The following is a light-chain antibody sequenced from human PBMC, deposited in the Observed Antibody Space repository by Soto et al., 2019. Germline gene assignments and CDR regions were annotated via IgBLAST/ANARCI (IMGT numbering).Light chain of an antibody. CDR3: SSYTTSSTLYV. J-gene: IGLJ1*01. CDR2: AVS. CDR1: SSDIGGYNS. V-gene: IGLV2-14*01. Sequence: QSVLTQPASVSGSPGQSITISCTGTSSDIGGYNSVSWYQQHPGKAPKLVIYAVSNRPSGVSSRFSGSKSGNTASLTMSGLQAEDEATYYCSSYTTSSTLYVFGTGTKVTVL.